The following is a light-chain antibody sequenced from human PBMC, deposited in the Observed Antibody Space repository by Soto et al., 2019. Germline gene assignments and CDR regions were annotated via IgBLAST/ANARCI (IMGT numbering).Light chain of an antibody. CDR2: DVI. J-gene: IGLJ1*01. V-gene: IGLV2-11*01. Sequence: QSVLTQPASVSGSPGQSITISCTGTSSDVGNYKYVSWYQQHPGKAPKLIIYDVIKRPSGVPDRFSGSKSGNTASLTISGLQAEDEADYYCCSYAGSYTHVFGTGTKVTVL. CDR3: CSYAGSYTHV. CDR1: SSDVGNYKY.